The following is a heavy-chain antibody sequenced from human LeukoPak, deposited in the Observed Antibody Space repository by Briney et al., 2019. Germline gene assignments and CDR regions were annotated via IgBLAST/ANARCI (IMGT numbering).Heavy chain of an antibody. V-gene: IGHV1-69*04. CDR3: AREIDGSGSYCDY. J-gene: IGHJ4*02. Sequence: SVKVSCKASGGTFSSYAITWVRQAPGQGLEWMGRVIPILAISNYAQMFQDRVTITADISTSTAYMELSSLRAEDTAVYYCAREIDGSGSYCDYWGQGTLVTVSS. CDR2: VIPILAIS. CDR1: GGTFSSYA. D-gene: IGHD3-10*01.